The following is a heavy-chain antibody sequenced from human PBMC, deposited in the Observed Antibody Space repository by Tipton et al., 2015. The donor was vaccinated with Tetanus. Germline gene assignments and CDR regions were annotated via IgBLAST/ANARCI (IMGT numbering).Heavy chain of an antibody. CDR2: IYYSGST. J-gene: IGHJ4*02. D-gene: IGHD5-18*01. CDR1: GGSISSYY. V-gene: IGHV4-59*01. CDR3: ARWGYNTAMVYSFDY. Sequence: PGLVKPSETLSLTCTVSGGSISSYYWSWIRQPPGKGLEWIGYIYYSGSTNYNPSLKSRVTISVDTSKNQFSLKLSSVTAADTAVYYCARWGYNTAMVYSFDYWGQGTLVTVSS.